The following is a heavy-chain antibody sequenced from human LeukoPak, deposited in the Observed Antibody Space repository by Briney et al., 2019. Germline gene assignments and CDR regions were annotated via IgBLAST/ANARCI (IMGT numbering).Heavy chain of an antibody. CDR2: ISSSSSTI. Sequence: GGSLRLSCAVSGFIFSNCNINWVRQAPGKGLECIAYISSSSSTIYYADSVKGRFTISRDNAKNSLFLHMNSLRAEDTALYYCARENFADLFDFWGQGALVTVSS. J-gene: IGHJ4*02. CDR3: ARENFADLFDF. D-gene: IGHD1-7*01. CDR1: GFIFSNCN. V-gene: IGHV3-48*01.